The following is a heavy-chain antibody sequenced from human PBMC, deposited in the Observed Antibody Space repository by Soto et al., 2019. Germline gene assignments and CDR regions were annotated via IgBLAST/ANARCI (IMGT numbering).Heavy chain of an antibody. J-gene: IGHJ6*02. V-gene: IGHV4-59*01. CDR2: IFYSGRP. CDR1: GGSISDFY. CDR3: ARARVGQYGLDTKPYYYGLDV. Sequence: QVQLQESGPGLVRPSETLSLTCSVSGGSISDFYWSWLRQPPGKGLEWIGFIFYSGRPNYNPSLKSRVTISVDTSKGQFSLTLRSVTAADTAVYYCARARVGQYGLDTKPYYYGLDVWGQATTVTVTS. D-gene: IGHD6-19*01.